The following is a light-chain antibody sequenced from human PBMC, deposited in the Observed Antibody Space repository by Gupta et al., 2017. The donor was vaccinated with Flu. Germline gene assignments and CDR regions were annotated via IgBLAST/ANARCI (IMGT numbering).Light chain of an antibody. V-gene: IGLV1-51*02. J-gene: IGLJ1*01. CDR2: ENN. CDR3: GTWDRSLGGYV. CDR1: SSNIGNNY. Sequence: KVTISCSGSSSNIGNNYVSWYQQLPGTAPKLLIYENNKRPSGIPDRFSGSKSGTSATLGITGLQTGDEAEYYCGTWDRSLGGYVFGTGTKVTVL.